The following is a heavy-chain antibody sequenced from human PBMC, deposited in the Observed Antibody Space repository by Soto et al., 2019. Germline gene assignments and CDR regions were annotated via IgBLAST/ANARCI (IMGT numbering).Heavy chain of an antibody. CDR2: IIPIFGTA. D-gene: IGHD6-13*01. CDR1: GVTFSSYA. J-gene: IGHJ4*02. CDR3: PRAGTPRQSGAHQLLPGAY. Sequence: QVQLVQSGAEVKKPGSSVKVSCKASGVTFSSYAISWVRQAPGQGLEWMGGIIPIFGTANYAQKFQGRVTITADDSTSRAYMEPSSLRSEDTAVYYCPRAGTPRQSGAHQLLPGAYGGQVSLVIVCS. V-gene: IGHV1-69*01.